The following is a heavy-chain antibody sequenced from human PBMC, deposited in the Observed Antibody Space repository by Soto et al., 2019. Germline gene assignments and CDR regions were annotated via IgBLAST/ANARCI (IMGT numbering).Heavy chain of an antibody. V-gene: IGHV3-21*01. Sequence: EGQLVESGGGLVKPGGSLKLSCAAAGFTFSTYSMNWVRQAPGKGLEWVSSINGRSNYIYYADSVKGRFTISRDNAKNSLYLEMNSLRAEDTAVYYCVREEGIVGPTSAFDIWGQGTMVTVSS. D-gene: IGHD1-26*01. J-gene: IGHJ3*02. CDR3: VREEGIVGPTSAFDI. CDR1: GFTFSTYS. CDR2: INGRSNYI.